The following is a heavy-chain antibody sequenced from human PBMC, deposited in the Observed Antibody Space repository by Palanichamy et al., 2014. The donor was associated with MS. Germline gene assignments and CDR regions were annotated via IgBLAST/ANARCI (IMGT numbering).Heavy chain of an antibody. V-gene: IGHV3-7*01. J-gene: IGHJ5*02. CDR1: GFTYSMYW. CDR3: ARGRGWFDP. Sequence: VQVVESGGGLVQPGGSLRLSCAASGFTYSMYWMTWVRHAPGKGREWVGNINQDGSEKNYADSVKGRFTIARDNAKNSVHLQMNSLRAEDTAIYYCARGRGWFDPWGQGALVTVSS. CDR2: INQDGSEK.